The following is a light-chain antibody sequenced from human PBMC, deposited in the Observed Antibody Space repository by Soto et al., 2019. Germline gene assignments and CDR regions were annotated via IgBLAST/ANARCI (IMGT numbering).Light chain of an antibody. V-gene: IGKV3-20*01. Sequence: EIVFSQSPGTLSLSPGERDSLSCAARQSLTTNYLGWYQQKPGQAPRLLVYGASRRATGIPDRFSGSGSGTDFTLTISRLEPEDFAVYYCQHYGDSSAWTFGPGTKVDIK. CDR1: QSLTTNY. J-gene: IGKJ1*01. CDR2: GAS. CDR3: QHYGDSSAWT.